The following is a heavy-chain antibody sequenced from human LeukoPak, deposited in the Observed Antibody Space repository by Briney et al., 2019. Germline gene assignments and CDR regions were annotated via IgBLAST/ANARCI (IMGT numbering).Heavy chain of an antibody. CDR1: GGSISSYY. V-gene: IGHV4-4*09. D-gene: IGHD1-26*01. CDR2: IYTSGST. J-gene: IGHJ4*02. Sequence: SETLSLTCTVSGGSISSYYWSWIRQPPGKGLEWIGYIYTSGSTNYNPSLKRLVTISVDTSKNQFSLKLSSVTAADTAVYYCARLGGSYRIDYWGQGTLVTVSS. CDR3: ARLGGSYRIDY.